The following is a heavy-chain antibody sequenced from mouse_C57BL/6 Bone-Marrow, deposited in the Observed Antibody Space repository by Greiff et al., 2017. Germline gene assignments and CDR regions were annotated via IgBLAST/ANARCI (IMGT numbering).Heavy chain of an antibody. V-gene: IGHV1-78*01. CDR1: GYTFTDHT. CDR2: IYPRDGST. J-gene: IGHJ3*01. CDR3: ARHYDYDWFAY. D-gene: IGHD2-4*01. Sequence: VQLQQSDAELVKPGASVKISCKVSGYTFTDHTIHWMKQRPEQGLEWIGYIYPRDGSTEYNEKFKGKATLTADKSSSTAYMQLNSLTSKDSAIYFCARHYDYDWFAYWGQGTLVTVSA.